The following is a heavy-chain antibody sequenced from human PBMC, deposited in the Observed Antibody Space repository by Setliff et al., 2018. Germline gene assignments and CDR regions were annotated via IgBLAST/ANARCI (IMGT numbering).Heavy chain of an antibody. CDR2: ISGASSTI. CDR1: GFTFSSYA. V-gene: IGHV3-48*01. Sequence: LRLSCAASGFTFSSYAMHWVRQAPGKGLEWLAKISGASSTIYYADSVKGRFTISRDNAQDSLYLQMNSLKSEDTGVYFCAKVRSSGWEEPDYWGQGTVVTVSS. J-gene: IGHJ4*02. CDR3: AKVRSSGWEEPDY. D-gene: IGHD6-19*01.